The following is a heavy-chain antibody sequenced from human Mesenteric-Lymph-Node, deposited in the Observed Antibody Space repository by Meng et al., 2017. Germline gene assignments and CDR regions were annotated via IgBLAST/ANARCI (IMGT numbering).Heavy chain of an antibody. CDR1: GFTFSSYA. CDR3: ARDLQRRISGAFDI. Sequence: GGSLSLSCAASGFTFSSYAMHWVRQAPGKGLEWVAVISYDGSNEYYADSVKGRFTISRDNSKNTLYLQMNSLRAEDTAVYYCARDLQRRISGAFDIWGQGTMVTVSS. V-gene: IGHV3-30*04. J-gene: IGHJ3*02. D-gene: IGHD3-3*01. CDR2: ISYDGSNE.